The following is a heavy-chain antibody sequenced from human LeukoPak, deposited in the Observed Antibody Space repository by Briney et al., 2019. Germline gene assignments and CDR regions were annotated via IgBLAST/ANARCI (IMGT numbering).Heavy chain of an antibody. CDR3: AKDGRRLGIASSGFDY. CDR1: GFTLTNYA. Sequence: ASVKVSCKASGFTLTNYAMNWVRQAPGQGLEWMGWINTNSGNPTYAQGFTGRFVFSVESSVSTTYLQISSLKAEDTAVYYCAKDGRRLGIASSGFDYWGQGSLVTVSS. CDR2: INTNSGNP. J-gene: IGHJ4*02. D-gene: IGHD6-13*01. V-gene: IGHV7-4-1*02.